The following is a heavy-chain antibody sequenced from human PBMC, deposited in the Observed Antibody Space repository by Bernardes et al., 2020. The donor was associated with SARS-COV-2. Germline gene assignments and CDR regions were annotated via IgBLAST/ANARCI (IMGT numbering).Heavy chain of an antibody. D-gene: IGHD3-10*01. CDR1: GFTLSSYG. Sequence: GGSLSLSCAASGFTLSSYGMHWVRPAPGKGLGWGAVISDDGTIQYYEDSVKGRFTISRDNSKNTLYLQMNSLRTEDTAVYYCAKGGFGELLSQFDYWGQGTLVTVSS. J-gene: IGHJ4*02. CDR3: AKGGFGELLSQFDY. V-gene: IGHV3-30*18. CDR2: ISDDGTIQ.